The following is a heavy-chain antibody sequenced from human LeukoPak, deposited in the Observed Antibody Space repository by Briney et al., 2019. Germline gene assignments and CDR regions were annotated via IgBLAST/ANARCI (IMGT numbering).Heavy chain of an antibody. Sequence: GGSLRLSCAASGFTLSSYGMHWVRQAPGKGLEWVAVISYDGSNKYYADSVKGRFTISRDNSKNTLYLQMNSLRAEDTAVYYCAKDSAPRDYDSSGYPGKNWFDPWGQGTLVTVSS. V-gene: IGHV3-30*18. CDR2: ISYDGSNK. D-gene: IGHD3-22*01. CDR1: GFTLSSYG. J-gene: IGHJ5*02. CDR3: AKDSAPRDYDSSGYPGKNWFDP.